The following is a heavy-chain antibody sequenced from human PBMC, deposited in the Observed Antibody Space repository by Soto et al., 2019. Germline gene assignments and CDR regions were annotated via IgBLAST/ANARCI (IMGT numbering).Heavy chain of an antibody. J-gene: IGHJ5*02. CDR3: ARVIWSGHLTSDL. Sequence: EGQVVESGGGLVQPGGSLRLSCAASGFTFSSNSMNGVRQAPGKGLEWISYISSSSSTIYADSVKGRFTISRDNAKNSLYRQMNSRRDEDTAVYYCARVIWSGHLTSDLWGQGTLVTVSS. CDR1: GFTFSSNS. D-gene: IGHD3-3*01. CDR2: ISSSSSTI. V-gene: IGHV3-48*02.